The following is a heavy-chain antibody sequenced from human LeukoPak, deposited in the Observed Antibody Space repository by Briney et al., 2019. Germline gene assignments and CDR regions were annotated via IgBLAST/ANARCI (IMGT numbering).Heavy chain of an antibody. CDR3: AGRKEAVAGQSYYYYGMDV. J-gene: IGHJ6*02. V-gene: IGHV4-34*01. CDR1: GGSFSGYY. Sequence: SETLSLTCAAYGGSFSGYYWSWIRQPPGKGLEWIGEINHSGSTNYNPSLKSRVTISVDTSKNQFSLKLSSVTAADTAVYYCAGRKEAVAGQSYYYYGMDVWGQGTTVTVSS. CDR2: INHSGST. D-gene: IGHD6-19*01.